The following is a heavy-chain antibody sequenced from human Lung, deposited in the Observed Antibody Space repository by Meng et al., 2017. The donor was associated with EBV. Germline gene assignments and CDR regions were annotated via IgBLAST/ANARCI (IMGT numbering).Heavy chain of an antibody. CDR3: ARESFNSGWYSDY. D-gene: IGHD6-19*01. Sequence: VHLLGAGPGLESLSATLSLTRSGSGDTISDYFWNWIRQPPGKGLEWIGRIYSSGITNYNPSLQSRVTMSVDTSKNQFSLKLYSVTAADTAVYYCARESFNSGWYSDYWGQGTLVTVSS. CDR1: GDTISDYF. CDR2: IYSSGIT. J-gene: IGHJ4*02. V-gene: IGHV4-4*07.